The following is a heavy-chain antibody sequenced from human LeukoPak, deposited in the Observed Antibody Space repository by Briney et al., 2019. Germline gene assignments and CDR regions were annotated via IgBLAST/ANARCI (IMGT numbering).Heavy chain of an antibody. CDR1: GFTFSSYS. D-gene: IGHD3-10*01. Sequence: GGSLRLSCAASGFTFSSYSMNWVRQAPGKGLEWVSSISSGSSYIYYADSVKGRFTISRDNAKNSLYLQMNSLRAEDTAVYYCASQYGSGSYPLDYWGQGTLVTVSS. CDR3: ASQYGSGSYPLDY. CDR2: ISSGSSYI. V-gene: IGHV3-21*01. J-gene: IGHJ4*02.